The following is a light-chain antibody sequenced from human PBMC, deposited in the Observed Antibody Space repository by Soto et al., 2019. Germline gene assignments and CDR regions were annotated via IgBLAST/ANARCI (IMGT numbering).Light chain of an antibody. V-gene: IGLV2-23*02. Sequence: QSALTQPASVSGSPGKSITISCTGTSSDVGSYNLVSWYQQHPDKAPKLIIYEVSKWPSGVSSRFSASKSGNTASLTISGLQSEDEADYYCCSYAGSSTWVFGGGTKLTVL. CDR1: SSDVGSYNL. CDR3: CSYAGSSTWV. CDR2: EVS. J-gene: IGLJ3*02.